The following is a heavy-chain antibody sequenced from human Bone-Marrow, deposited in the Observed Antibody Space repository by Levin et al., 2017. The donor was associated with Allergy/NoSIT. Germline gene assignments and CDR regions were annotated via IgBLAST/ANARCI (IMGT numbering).Heavy chain of an antibody. D-gene: IGHD2-15*01. CDR3: ARRTSGYCSGGSCYRTGEFDY. CDR2: IYYSGST. Sequence: NPSETLSLTCTVSGGSISSYYWSWIRQPPGKGLEWIGYIYYSGSTNYNPSLKSRVTISVDTSKNQFSLKLSSVTAADTAVYYCARRTSGYCSGGSCYRTGEFDYWGQGTLVTVSS. V-gene: IGHV4-59*08. CDR1: GGSISSYY. J-gene: IGHJ4*02.